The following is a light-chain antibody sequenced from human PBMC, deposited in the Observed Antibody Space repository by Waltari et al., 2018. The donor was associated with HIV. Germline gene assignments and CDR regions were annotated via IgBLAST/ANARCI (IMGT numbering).Light chain of an antibody. CDR1: SSEVGAYDY. CDR3: CSYTSSGTLV. CDR2: EVS. V-gene: IGLV2-14*01. J-gene: IGLJ2*01. Sequence: QSALTQPASVSASPGQAITISCTGNSSEVGAYDYVSWYQYHQGKAPKLMISEVSSHPSWVSNRFSCSKSGHTASLTISGLQAEDEADYYCCSYTSSGTLVFGGGTKLTVL.